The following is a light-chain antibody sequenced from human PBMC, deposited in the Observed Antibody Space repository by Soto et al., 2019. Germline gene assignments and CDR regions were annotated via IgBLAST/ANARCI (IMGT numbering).Light chain of an antibody. J-gene: IGKJ5*01. CDR2: AAS. CDR3: QQLNSYPRT. Sequence: DIQMTQSPSSLSSSIVERFTITCRASQTVNTYLHWYQQKPGKAPKLLIYAASTLQSGVPSRFSGSGSGTDFTLTISSLQPEDFATYYCQQLNSYPRTFGQGTRLEIK. CDR1: QTVNTY. V-gene: IGKV1-9*01.